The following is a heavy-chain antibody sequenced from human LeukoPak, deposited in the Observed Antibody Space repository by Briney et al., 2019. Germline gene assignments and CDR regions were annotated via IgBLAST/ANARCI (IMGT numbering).Heavy chain of an antibody. CDR2: FSNTGDT. CDR1: GGSISSYS. CDR3: ARVYYSSSYDYWYFDL. D-gene: IGHD6-13*01. Sequence: SGTLSLTCTVSGGSISSYSWSWVRQPPGRGLEWVGHFSNTGDTNYNPSLTGGRTLSVDKSKNQSSLILSSVPAADTPVYYCARVYYSSSYDYWYFDLWGRGTLVTVSS. J-gene: IGHJ2*01. V-gene: IGHV4-59*01.